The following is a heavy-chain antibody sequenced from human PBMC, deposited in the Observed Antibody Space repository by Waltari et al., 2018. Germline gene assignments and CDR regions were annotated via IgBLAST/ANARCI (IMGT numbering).Heavy chain of an antibody. CDR2: VSYIGST. CDR3: ARTMSTWGYGDYYFDY. CDR1: GGSFSNYY. V-gene: IGHV4-59*01. Sequence: QVQLQESGPGLVEPSETLSLTCNVSGGSFSNYYWSWIRQPPGKGLEWIGYVSYIGSTNSNPSLQSRVTISIDTSEQQFSLKLTSVTPADTAVYYCARTMSTWGYGDYYFDYWGQGTLVTVSS. D-gene: IGHD7-27*01. J-gene: IGHJ4*02.